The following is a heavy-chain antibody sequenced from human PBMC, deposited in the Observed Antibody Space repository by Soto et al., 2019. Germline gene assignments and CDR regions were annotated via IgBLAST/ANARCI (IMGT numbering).Heavy chain of an antibody. CDR3: AKDPPIVVVPAAIDYYYMDV. CDR1: GFTFSSYA. J-gene: IGHJ6*03. CDR2: ISGSGGST. Sequence: GESLKISCAASGFTFSSYAMSWVRQAPGKGLEWVSAISGSGGSTYYADSVKGRFTISRDNSKNTLYLQMNSLRAEDTAVYYCAKDPPIVVVPAAIDYYYMDVWGKGTTVTVSS. V-gene: IGHV3-23*01. D-gene: IGHD2-2*01.